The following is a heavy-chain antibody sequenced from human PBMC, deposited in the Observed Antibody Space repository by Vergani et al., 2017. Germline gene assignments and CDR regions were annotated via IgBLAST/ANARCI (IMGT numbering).Heavy chain of an antibody. CDR1: GYTFTSYG. D-gene: IGHD2-2*01. J-gene: IGHJ6*02. CDR2: ISAYNGNT. Sequence: QVQLVQSGAEVKKPGASVKVSCKASGYTFTSYGISWVRQAPGQGLEWMGWISAYNGNTNYAQKLQGRVTMTTDTSTSTAYMELRSLRSDDTAVYYCARDRYCSSTSCYFLYLYYCYYYGMDVWGQGP. CDR3: ARDRYCSSTSCYFLYLYYCYYYGMDV. V-gene: IGHV1-18*01.